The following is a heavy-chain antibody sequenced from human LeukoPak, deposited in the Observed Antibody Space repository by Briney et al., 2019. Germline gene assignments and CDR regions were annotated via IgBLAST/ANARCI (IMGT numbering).Heavy chain of an antibody. V-gene: IGHV3-11*04. CDR2: ISSSCGTI. CDR3: AREERNAFDI. Sequence: GESLRLSCAASGFTFSDYYMSWIRQAPGKGLEWVSYISSSCGTIYYADSVKGRFTISRYNAKNSLYLQTNSLRAEDTAVYYCAREERNAFDIWGQGTMVTVSS. J-gene: IGHJ3*02. D-gene: IGHD1-26*01. CDR1: GFTFSDYY.